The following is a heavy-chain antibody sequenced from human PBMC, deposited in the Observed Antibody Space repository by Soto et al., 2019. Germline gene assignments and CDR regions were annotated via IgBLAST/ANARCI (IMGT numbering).Heavy chain of an antibody. CDR2: ISYDGSNQ. D-gene: IGHD4-17*01. Sequence: PGGSLRLSCAASGFTFNIYGMHWVRQAPDKGLEWVALISYDGSNQYYADSVKGRFTISRDNSKNTLFPQMNSLRADDTAVYYCASSGDYGVAVDYWGQGTLVTVSS. CDR1: GFTFNIYG. CDR3: ASSGDYGVAVDY. V-gene: IGHV3-30*03. J-gene: IGHJ4*02.